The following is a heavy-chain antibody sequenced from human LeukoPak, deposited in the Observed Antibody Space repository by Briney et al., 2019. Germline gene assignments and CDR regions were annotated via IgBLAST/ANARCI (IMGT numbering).Heavy chain of an antibody. CDR1: HYTPTSYG. CDR3: ARDRLVLWFGESSSFDS. CDR2: ISPHTFNT. J-gene: IGHJ4*02. D-gene: IGHD3-10*01. V-gene: IGHV1-18*04. Sequence: ASETVSCTASHYTPTSYGISFVRQDPRHPLEWMGWISPHTFNTNYVQKLQRRVTMTTDTSPSTAYMELRSLSSDDAAVYHCARDRLVLWFGESSSFDSWGQGTLVTVSS.